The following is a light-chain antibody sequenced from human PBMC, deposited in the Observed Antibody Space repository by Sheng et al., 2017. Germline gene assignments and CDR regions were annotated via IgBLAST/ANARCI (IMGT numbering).Light chain of an antibody. CDR3: QQCEGLPFT. V-gene: IGKV1-33*01. J-gene: IGKJ4*01. Sequence: DIQMTQSPSSLSASIGDRVTITCRASQDINRCLNWYQQKPGKAPNLLIFDTSNLEKGVTSRFSGSGSGTDYTFTINSLQSEDIATYFCQQCEGLPFTFGGGTKVDIK. CDR2: DTS. CDR1: QDINRC.